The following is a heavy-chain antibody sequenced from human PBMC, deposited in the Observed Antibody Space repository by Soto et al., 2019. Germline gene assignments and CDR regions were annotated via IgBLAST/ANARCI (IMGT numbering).Heavy chain of an antibody. CDR3: ARGARRTVAAVLILHFTDMDY. J-gene: IGHJ4*02. Sequence: GGSLRLSCAASGFTFGDYSMNWVRQAPGKGLEWVSYISGTTSTRYYADSVKGRFTISRDNAKNSLYLQLSSLRDEDTAVYYCARGARRTVAAVLILHFTDMDYWGQGTLVTVSS. D-gene: IGHD6-13*01. CDR1: GFTFGDYS. CDR2: ISGTTSTR. V-gene: IGHV3-48*02.